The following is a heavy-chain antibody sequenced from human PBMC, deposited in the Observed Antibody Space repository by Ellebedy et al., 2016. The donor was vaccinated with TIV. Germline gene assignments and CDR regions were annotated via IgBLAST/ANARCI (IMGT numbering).Heavy chain of an antibody. CDR3: AREKWYNDY. D-gene: IGHD1-1*01. Sequence: PGGSLRLSCAASGFTFSSYGMHWVRPAPGQGLDWVAVVWYDGSNKYYADSVKGRFTISRDNAKNSVYLQMNSLRAEDTAVYYCAREKWYNDYWGQGTLVTVSS. J-gene: IGHJ4*02. CDR1: GFTFSSYG. CDR2: VWYDGSNK. V-gene: IGHV3-33*08.